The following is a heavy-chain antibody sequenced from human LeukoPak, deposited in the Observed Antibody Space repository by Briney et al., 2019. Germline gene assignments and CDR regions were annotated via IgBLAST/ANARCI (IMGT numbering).Heavy chain of an antibody. CDR1: GYTFTGYY. V-gene: IGHV1-2*05. CDR2: INPNSGGT. J-gene: IGHJ3*02. CDR3: ARGPRSIAARPGAFDI. D-gene: IGHD6-6*01. Sequence: ASVKVSCRASGYTFTGYYMHWVRQAPGQGLEWMGRINPNSGGTNYAQKFQGRVTMTRDTSISTAYMELSRLRSDDTVVYYCARGPRSIAARPGAFDIWGQGTMVTVSS.